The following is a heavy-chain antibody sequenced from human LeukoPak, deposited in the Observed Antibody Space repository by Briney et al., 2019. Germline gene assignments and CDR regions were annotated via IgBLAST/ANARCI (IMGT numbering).Heavy chain of an antibody. J-gene: IGHJ6*02. CDR3: ARDCSSTSCYYYYGMDV. D-gene: IGHD2-2*01. Sequence: SVKVSCKASGFTFTSSAVQWVRLARGQRLEWIGWIVVGSGNTNYAQKFQERVTITRDMSTTTAYMELSSLRSEDTAVYYCARDCSSTSCYYYYGMDVWGQGTTVTVSS. CDR2: IVVGSGNT. CDR1: GFTFTSSA. V-gene: IGHV1-58*01.